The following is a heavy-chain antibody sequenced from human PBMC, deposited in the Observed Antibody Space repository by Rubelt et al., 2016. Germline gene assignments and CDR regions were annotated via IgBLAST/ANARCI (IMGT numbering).Heavy chain of an antibody. Sequence: QLQLQESGPGLVKPSETLSLTCTVSGGSISSSSYYWGWIRQPPGKGLEWIGSIYYSGSTYYNPSLKSRVTRSVDTSKNQFSLKLSSVTAADTAVYYCARDGYNAAIDYWGQGTLVTVSS. J-gene: IGHJ4*02. D-gene: IGHD5-24*01. CDR3: ARDGYNAAIDY. CDR1: GGSISSSSYY. CDR2: IYYSGST. V-gene: IGHV4-39*02.